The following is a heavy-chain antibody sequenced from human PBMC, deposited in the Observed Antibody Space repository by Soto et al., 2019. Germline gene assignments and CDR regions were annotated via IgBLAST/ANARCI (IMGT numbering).Heavy chain of an antibody. V-gene: IGHV1-69*12. CDR1: GGTFSSYA. CDR3: ARGGTGWGYCISTSCLNWFDP. D-gene: IGHD2-2*01. CDR2: IIPIFGTA. J-gene: IGHJ5*02. Sequence: QVQLVQSGAEVKKPGSSMKVSCKASGGTFSSYAISWVRQAPGQGLEWMGGIIPIFGTANYAQKFQGRVTITADESTSTAYMELSSLRSEDTAVYYCARGGTGWGYCISTSCLNWFDPWGQGTLVTVSS.